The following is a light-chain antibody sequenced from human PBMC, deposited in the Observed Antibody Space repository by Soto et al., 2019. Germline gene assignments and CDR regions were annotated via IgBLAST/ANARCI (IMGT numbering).Light chain of an antibody. J-gene: IGLJ2*01. Sequence: SYELTQPPSVSVSPGQTARITCSGDALPKQYAYWYQQKPGQAPVLVIYKDSERPSGIPERFSGSSSGTTVTLTISGVQAEDEADDYCQSADSSGTSLFGGGTKLTVL. CDR1: ALPKQY. CDR2: KDS. V-gene: IGLV3-25*03. CDR3: QSADSSGTSL.